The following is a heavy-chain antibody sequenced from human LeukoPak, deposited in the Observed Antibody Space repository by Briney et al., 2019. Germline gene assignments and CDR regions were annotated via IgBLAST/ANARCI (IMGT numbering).Heavy chain of an antibody. CDR1: GGSISSYY. Sequence: SETLSLTCTVSGGSISSYYWSWIRQPAGKGLEWIGRIYTSGSTNYNPSLKSRGTMSVDTSKNQFYLKLSSVTAADTAVYYCARLRLGYCSGGSCYAGWFDPWGQGTLVTVSS. D-gene: IGHD2-15*01. V-gene: IGHV4-4*07. CDR2: IYTSGST. CDR3: ARLRLGYCSGGSCYAGWFDP. J-gene: IGHJ5*02.